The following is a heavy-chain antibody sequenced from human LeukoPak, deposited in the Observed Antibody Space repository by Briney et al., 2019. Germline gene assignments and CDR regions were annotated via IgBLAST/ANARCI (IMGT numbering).Heavy chain of an antibody. J-gene: IGHJ5*02. CDR2: IIPILGIA. CDR1: GGTFSSYA. CDR3: ARGIYSSSFIWFDP. V-gene: IGHV1-69*04. Sequence: ASVKVSCKASGGTFSSYAISWVRQAPGQGLEWMGRIIPILGIANYAQKFQGRVTITADKFTSTAYMELSSLGSEDTAVYYCARGIYSSSFIWFDPWGQGTLVTVSS. D-gene: IGHD6-13*01.